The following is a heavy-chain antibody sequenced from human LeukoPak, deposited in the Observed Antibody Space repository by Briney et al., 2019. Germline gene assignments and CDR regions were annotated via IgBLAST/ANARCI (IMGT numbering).Heavy chain of an antibody. D-gene: IGHD3-16*01. Sequence: GGSLRLSCAASGFTFSSYGMHWVRQAPGKGLEWVAFIRYDGSNKYYADSVKGRFTISRDNSKNTLYLQMNSLRAEDTAVYYCAKDRSNGDDAFDIWGQGTMVTVSS. V-gene: IGHV3-30*02. CDR2: IRYDGSNK. CDR3: AKDRSNGDDAFDI. CDR1: GFTFSSYG. J-gene: IGHJ3*02.